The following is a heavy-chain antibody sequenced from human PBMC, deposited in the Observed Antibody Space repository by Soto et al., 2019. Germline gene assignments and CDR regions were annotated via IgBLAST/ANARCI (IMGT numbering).Heavy chain of an antibody. Sequence: QVQLQESGPGLVKPSQTLSLTCTVSGGSISSGGYYWSWIRQHPGKGLEWIGYIYHSGTTYYNPSLKSRVTISVDTSKNQFPLKLTSVTAADTAVYYWAGVRGNQLLGSFDPWGQGTLVTVSS. CDR1: GGSISSGGYY. J-gene: IGHJ5*02. CDR3: AGVRGNQLLGSFDP. CDR2: IYHSGTT. D-gene: IGHD2-2*01. V-gene: IGHV4-31*03.